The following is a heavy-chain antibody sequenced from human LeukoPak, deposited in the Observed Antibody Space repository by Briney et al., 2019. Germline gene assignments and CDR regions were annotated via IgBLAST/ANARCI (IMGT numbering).Heavy chain of an antibody. J-gene: IGHJ4*02. V-gene: IGHV1-69*13. D-gene: IGHD3-9*01. Sequence: GASVKVSCKASGGTFSSYAISWVRQAPGQGLEWMGGIIPIFGTANHAQKFQGRVTITADESTSTAYMELSSLRSEDTAVYYCARAGGVEYDILTGYLGYWGQGTLVTVSS. CDR1: GGTFSSYA. CDR2: IIPIFGTA. CDR3: ARAGGVEYDILTGYLGY.